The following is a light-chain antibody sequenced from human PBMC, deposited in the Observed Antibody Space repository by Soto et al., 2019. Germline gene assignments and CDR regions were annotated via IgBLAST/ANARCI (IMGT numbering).Light chain of an antibody. J-gene: IGKJ4*01. CDR3: QQRANLPLS. CDR2: DAY. CDR1: QSVGNS. V-gene: IGKV3-11*01. Sequence: EIVLKQSPAALSLSPGERATLSCRASQSVGNSLAWYQQKPGQAPRLLIYDAYSKPLGIPARFTGSGSGTDFTLTIGGLEPEDFAVYYCQQRANLPLSFGGGTKVEIK.